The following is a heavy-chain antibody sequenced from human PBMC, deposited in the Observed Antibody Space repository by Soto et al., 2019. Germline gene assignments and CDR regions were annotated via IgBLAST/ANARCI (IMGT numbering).Heavy chain of an antibody. CDR3: ASEDITLIRGFTRPLNWFDP. CDR2: IIPMSGTT. D-gene: IGHD3-10*01. CDR1: GGTLSKYA. V-gene: IGHV1-69*01. Sequence: QVQLVQSGAEVKKPGSSVKVSCKASGGTLSKYAINWVRQAPGQGLEWMVGIIPMSGTTNDAQKFEGRLTITADESTSTVFMELSGLRSEDTAVYYCASEDITLIRGFTRPLNWFDPWGQGTLVTVSS. J-gene: IGHJ5*02.